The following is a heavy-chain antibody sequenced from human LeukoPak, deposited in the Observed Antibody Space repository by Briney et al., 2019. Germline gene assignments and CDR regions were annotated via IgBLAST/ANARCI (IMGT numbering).Heavy chain of an antibody. J-gene: IGHJ4*02. CDR3: AKFRGSEKTAIDC. D-gene: IGHD6-25*01. CDR2: ISGGGGRT. Sequence: GGSLRLSCAASGLTFSSYAMSWVRQAPGKGLEWVSTISGGGGRTWYADSVKGRFTISRDNSKNTVDVQLNSLRAEDTAVYYCAKFRGSEKTAIDCWGQGTLVTVSS. V-gene: IGHV3-23*01. CDR1: GLTFSSYA.